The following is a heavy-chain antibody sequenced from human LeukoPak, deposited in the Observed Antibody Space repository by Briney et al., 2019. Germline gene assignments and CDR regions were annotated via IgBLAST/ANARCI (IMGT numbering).Heavy chain of an antibody. D-gene: IGHD1-26*01. J-gene: IGHJ5*02. CDR3: ARTVGGWFDP. CDR2: IYYSGST. CDR1: GGSISSSSYS. Sequence: SETLSLTCTVSGGSISSSSYSWGWVRQPPGKGLEWIVSIYYSGSTNYNPSLKSRVTISVDTSKNQFSLKLSSVTAADTAVYYCARTVGGWFDPWGQGTLVTVSS. V-gene: IGHV4-39*07.